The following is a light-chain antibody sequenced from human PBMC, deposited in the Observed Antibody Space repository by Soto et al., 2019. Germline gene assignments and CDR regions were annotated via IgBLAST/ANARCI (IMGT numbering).Light chain of an antibody. CDR1: QSVSSSF. CDR2: GAS. CDR3: QESRSALWGT. Sequence: EIVLAQSPGTLSLSPGESATLSCRASQSVSSSFLAWYQQKAGQAPRLLIYGASRRATGIPDRFSGSGSGTDFTLTISRLEPEDSATYYCQESRSALWGTCGQGTKVEVK. V-gene: IGKV3-20*01. J-gene: IGKJ1*01.